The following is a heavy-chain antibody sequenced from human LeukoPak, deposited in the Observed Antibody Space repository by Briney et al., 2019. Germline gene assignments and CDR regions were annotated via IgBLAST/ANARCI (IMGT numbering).Heavy chain of an antibody. V-gene: IGHV3-23*01. CDR3: ARLAARHGYFDY. Sequence: GGSLRLSCAASGFTFSSYAMSWVRQAPGKGLEWVSAISGSGGSTYYADSVKGRFTISRDNAKNSLYLQMNSLRAEDTAVYYCARLAARHGYFDYWGQGTLVTVSS. J-gene: IGHJ4*02. CDR2: ISGSGGST. D-gene: IGHD6-6*01. CDR1: GFTFSSYA.